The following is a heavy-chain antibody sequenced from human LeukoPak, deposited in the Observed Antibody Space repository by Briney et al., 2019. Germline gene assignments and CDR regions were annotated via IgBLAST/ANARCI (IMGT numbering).Heavy chain of an antibody. CDR2: VYYTGST. J-gene: IGHJ6*02. Sequence: SETLSLTCSVSGGSIRSYYWSWIRKPPGKGLDWIGYVYYTGSTNYNPSLKSRVTISVDTSKNQFSLKLSSVTAADTAVYYCARHAEGATWPGTVWGQGTTVTVSS. D-gene: IGHD3-10*01. CDR1: GGSIRSYY. V-gene: IGHV4-59*08. CDR3: ARHAEGATWPGTV.